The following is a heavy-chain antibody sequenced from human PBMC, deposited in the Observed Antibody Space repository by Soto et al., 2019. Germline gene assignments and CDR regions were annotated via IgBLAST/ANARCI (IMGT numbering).Heavy chain of an antibody. J-gene: IGHJ4*02. V-gene: IGHV1-69*06. Sequence: SVKVSCKASGVTFSSYAISWVRQAPGQGLEWMGGIIPIFGTANYAQKFQGRVTITADKSTSTAYMELSSLRSEDTAGYYCARSGYSYAMLAFFDYWGQGTLVTVSS. CDR2: IIPIFGTA. CDR3: ARSGYSYAMLAFFDY. CDR1: GVTFSSYA. D-gene: IGHD5-18*01.